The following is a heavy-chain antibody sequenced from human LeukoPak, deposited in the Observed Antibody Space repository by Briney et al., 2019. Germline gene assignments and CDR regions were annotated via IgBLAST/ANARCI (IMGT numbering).Heavy chain of an antibody. CDR2: IYTSGST. D-gene: IGHD2-15*01. CDR1: GGSISTYY. CDR3: ARESGGSCYFDF. J-gene: IGHJ4*02. V-gene: IGHV4-59*01. Sequence: SETLSLTCTVSGGSISTYYWSWIRQPPGKGLEWIGYIYTSGSTNYNPSLKSRVTISVDTSKNQFSLNLRSVTAADTAVYYCARESGGSCYFDFWGQGALVTVSS.